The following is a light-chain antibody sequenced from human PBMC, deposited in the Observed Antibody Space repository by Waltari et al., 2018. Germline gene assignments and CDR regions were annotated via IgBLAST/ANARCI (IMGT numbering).Light chain of an antibody. CDR2: YNN. V-gene: IGLV1-44*01. Sequence: QSVLTQAPSASGTPGQRVIISCSGSSSNIGNNPVNWYQQVPGTAPKLLIFYNNGRLSGVPDRLSGSKSGTSASLAISGLQSEDEADYYCASWDDGLNGWVFGGGTRLTVL. J-gene: IGLJ3*02. CDR1: SSNIGNNP. CDR3: ASWDDGLNGWV.